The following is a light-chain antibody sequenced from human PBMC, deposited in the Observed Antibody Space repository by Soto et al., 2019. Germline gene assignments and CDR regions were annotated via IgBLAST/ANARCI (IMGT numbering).Light chain of an antibody. J-gene: IGKJ4*01. Sequence: IFMTQSPSTLSVSPGERATLSCRASHTVISNLAWYQQRPGQPPRLLIYGASTRAAGIPDRFSGSGSGTDFTLTIYRLEPGDSAVYYCQQYGTSALTFGGGTKV. CDR3: QQYGTSALT. CDR1: HTVISN. V-gene: IGKV3-15*01. CDR2: GAS.